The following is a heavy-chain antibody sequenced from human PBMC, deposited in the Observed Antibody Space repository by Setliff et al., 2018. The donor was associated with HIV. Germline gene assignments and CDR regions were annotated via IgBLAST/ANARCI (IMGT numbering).Heavy chain of an antibody. CDR1: GGSITNYY. V-gene: IGHV4-4*07. J-gene: IGHJ4*02. Sequence: SETLSLTCTVSGGSITNYYWSWVRQPAGKGLEWIGRIYTSGSTGYYPSLKSRVTMSVDTSKNQFSLKLTSMTAADTAVYYYARGPPPDFYCWGAGILVTVSS. CDR2: IYTSGST. CDR3: ARGPPPDFYC.